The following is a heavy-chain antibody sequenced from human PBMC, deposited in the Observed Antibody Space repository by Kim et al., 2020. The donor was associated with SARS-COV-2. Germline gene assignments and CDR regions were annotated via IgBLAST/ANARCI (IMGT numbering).Heavy chain of an antibody. V-gene: IGHV4-31*03. CDR3: ARDESSTSPID. CDR2: IYYSGST. D-gene: IGHD2-2*01. Sequence: SETLSLTCTVSGGSISSGGYYWSWIRQHPGKGLEWIGYIYYSGSTYYNPSLKSRVTISVDTSKNQFSLKLSSVTAADTAVYYCARDESSTSPIDWGQGTLVTVSS. J-gene: IGHJ4*02. CDR1: GGSISSGGYY.